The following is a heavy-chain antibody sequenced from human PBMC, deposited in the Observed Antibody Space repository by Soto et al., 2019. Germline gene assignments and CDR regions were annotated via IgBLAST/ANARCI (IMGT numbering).Heavy chain of an antibody. CDR1: RFTYSSYS. Sequence: GGSLRLSCAASRFTYSSYSMNWVRQAPGKGLEWVSYISTTSSTIYYADSVKGRFTISRDNAKNSLYLQMNSLITEDTAVYYCAREPQLTSVTVFDYWGQGTPVTVSS. CDR3: AREPQLTSVTVFDY. V-gene: IGHV3-48*01. D-gene: IGHD4-17*01. CDR2: ISTTSSTI. J-gene: IGHJ4*02.